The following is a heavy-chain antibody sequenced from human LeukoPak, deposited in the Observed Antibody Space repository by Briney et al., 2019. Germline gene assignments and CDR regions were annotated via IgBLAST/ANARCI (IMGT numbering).Heavy chain of an antibody. CDR1: GGSISGTDYY. J-gene: IGHJ4*02. V-gene: IGHV4-30-4*01. Sequence: PSQTLSLTCSVSGGSISGTDYYWSWIRQPPGKGLEWIGYIHHSGPTSYNPSLKSRITIPVDPSMYQFSLKLTSMTAADTAVYYCGGRDYAMAYWGQGTLVTVSS. D-gene: IGHD4-17*01. CDR3: GGRDYAMAY. CDR2: IHHSGPT.